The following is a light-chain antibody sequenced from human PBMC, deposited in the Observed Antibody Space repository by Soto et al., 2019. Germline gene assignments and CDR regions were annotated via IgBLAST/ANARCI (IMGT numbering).Light chain of an antibody. CDR2: EVS. J-gene: IGLJ1*01. CDR1: SSDVGGYNY. CDR3: SSYTSSSTLV. V-gene: IGLV2-14*01. Sequence: LTQPASVSGSPGQSIPISCTGTSSDVGGYNYVSWYQQHPGKAPKLMIYEVSNRPSGVSNRFSGSKSGNTASLTISGLQAEDEADYYCSSYTSSSTLVFGTGTKVTVL.